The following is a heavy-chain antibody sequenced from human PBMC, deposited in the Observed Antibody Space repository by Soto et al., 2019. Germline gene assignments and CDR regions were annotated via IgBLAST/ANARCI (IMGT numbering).Heavy chain of an antibody. CDR3: AKARRDAFDI. CDR2: ISWNSGSI. Sequence: EVQLVESGGGLVQPGRSLRLSCAASGFTFDDYAMHWVRQAPGKGLEWVSGISWNSGSIGYADSVKGRFTISRDNAKNSLYLQMNSLRAEDTALYYCAKARRDAFDIWGQGTMVTVSS. CDR1: GFTFDDYA. V-gene: IGHV3-9*01. J-gene: IGHJ3*02.